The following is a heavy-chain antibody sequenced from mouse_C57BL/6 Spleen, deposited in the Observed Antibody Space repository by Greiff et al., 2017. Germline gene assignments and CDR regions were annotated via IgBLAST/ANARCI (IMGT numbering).Heavy chain of an antibody. V-gene: IGHV3-6*01. CDR2: ISYDGSN. Sequence: EVKLQESGPGLVQPSQSLSLTCSVTGYSITSGYYWNWIRQFPGNKLEWMGYISYDGSNNYNPSLKNRISITRDTSTNQFFLKLNSVTTEDTATYYCARYAPDYDYAFAYGGQGTLVTVSA. CDR3: ARYAPDYDYAFAY. D-gene: IGHD2-4*01. J-gene: IGHJ3*01. CDR1: GYSITSGYY.